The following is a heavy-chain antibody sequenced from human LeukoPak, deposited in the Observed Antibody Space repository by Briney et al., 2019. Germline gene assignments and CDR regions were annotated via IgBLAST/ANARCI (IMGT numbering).Heavy chain of an antibody. CDR1: GVALNNAR. Sequence: PVGSLRLSPAASGVALNNARISEARQIPVAGLGRVARMKIKTEGGTTDYAAAVKGRFTVPRDDSKNTLYLQMNSLKTEDTAVYYCSTGPGYCTNGICYPAYWGQGTLVTVSS. J-gene: IGHJ4*02. V-gene: IGHV3-15*01. CDR2: MKIKTEGGTT. CDR3: STGPGYCTNGICYPAY. D-gene: IGHD2-8*01.